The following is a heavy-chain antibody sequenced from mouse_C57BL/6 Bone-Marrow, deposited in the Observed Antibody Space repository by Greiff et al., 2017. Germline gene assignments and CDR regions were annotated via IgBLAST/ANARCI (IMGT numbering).Heavy chain of an antibody. CDR1: GYSITSGYY. CDR2: ISYDGSN. D-gene: IGHD2-3*01. CDR3: ARVGDGSRDY. Sequence: DVKLQESGPGLVKPSQSLSLTCSVTGYSITSGYYWNWIRQFPGNKLEWMGYISYDGSNNYNPSLKNRISITRDTSKNQFFLKLNSVTTEVTATYYCARVGDGSRDYWGQGTTLTVSS. V-gene: IGHV3-6*01. J-gene: IGHJ2*01.